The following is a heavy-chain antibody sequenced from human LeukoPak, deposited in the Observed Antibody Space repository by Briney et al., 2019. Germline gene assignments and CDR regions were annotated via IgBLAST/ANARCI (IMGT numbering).Heavy chain of an antibody. D-gene: IGHD3-22*01. J-gene: IGHJ5*02. V-gene: IGHV3-23*01. CDR3: AKDFGGSYYERSGYRNWFDP. CDR2: ISGSGSST. Sequence: GGSLRLSCAASGFTFSSYAMNWVRQAPGKGLEWVSAISGSGSSTYFADSVKGRFTISRDNSKNTVYLQMNSLRAEDTAIYYCAKDFGGSYYERSGYRNWFDPWGQGTLGTVSS. CDR1: GFTFSSYA.